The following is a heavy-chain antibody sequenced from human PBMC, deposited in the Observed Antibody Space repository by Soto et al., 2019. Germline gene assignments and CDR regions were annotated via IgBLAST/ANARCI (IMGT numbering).Heavy chain of an antibody. V-gene: IGHV3-30*18. CDR2: TSYDGTTK. D-gene: IGHD4-17*01. J-gene: IGHJ4*02. Sequence: QVQLVESGGGVVQPGRSLRLACAASDFTFRTYGIHWVRQAPGKGLEWVASTSYDGTTKYYADSVKGRFTVSRDNYKKTLYLQMSTVRPEDKAVYYCVKDSDYGDYFDYWGQGTLVTVSS. CDR1: DFTFRTYG. CDR3: VKDSDYGDYFDY.